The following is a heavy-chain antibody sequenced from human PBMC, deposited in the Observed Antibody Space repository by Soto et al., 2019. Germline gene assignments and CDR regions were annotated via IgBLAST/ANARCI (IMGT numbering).Heavy chain of an antibody. CDR1: GYTFTSYY. D-gene: IGHD6-19*01. J-gene: IGHJ4*02. V-gene: IGHV1-46*01. CDR2: INPSGGST. Sequence: QVQLVQSGAEVKKPGASVKVSCKASGYTFTSYYMHWVRQAPGQGLEWMGIINPSGGSTSYAQKLQGRVTMTRDTSTSTGYMEVSSLRSEDTAVYYCARDPMQWLALLDYWGQGTLVTVAS. CDR3: ARDPMQWLALLDY.